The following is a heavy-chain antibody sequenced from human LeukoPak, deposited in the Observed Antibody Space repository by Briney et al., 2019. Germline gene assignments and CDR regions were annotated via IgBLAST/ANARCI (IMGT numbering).Heavy chain of an antibody. CDR2: IWYDGSNK. V-gene: IGHV3-33*01. D-gene: IGHD3-10*01. Sequence: GRSLRLSCAASGFTFSSYGMHWVRQAPGEGLEWVAVIWYDGSNKYYADSVKGRFTISRDNSKNTLYLQMNSLRAEDTAVYYCARDGLLWFGELLFAFDIWGQGTMVTVSS. CDR1: GFTFSSYG. CDR3: ARDGLLWFGELLFAFDI. J-gene: IGHJ3*02.